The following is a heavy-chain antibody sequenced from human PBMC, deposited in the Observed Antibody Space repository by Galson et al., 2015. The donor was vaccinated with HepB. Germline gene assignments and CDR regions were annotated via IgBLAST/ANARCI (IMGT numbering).Heavy chain of an antibody. Sequence: SLRLSCAASGFTVSSNYMSWVRQAPGKGLEWVSVIYSGGSTYYAGSVKGRFTISRDNAKNSLYLQMNSLRAEDTAVYYCARGEEYSSSWPTVDYWGQGTLVTVSS. V-gene: IGHV3-53*01. CDR1: GFTVSSNY. CDR3: ARGEEYSSSWPTVDY. CDR2: IYSGGST. D-gene: IGHD6-13*01. J-gene: IGHJ4*02.